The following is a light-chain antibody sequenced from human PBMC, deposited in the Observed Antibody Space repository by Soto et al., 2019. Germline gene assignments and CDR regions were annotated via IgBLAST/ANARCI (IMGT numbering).Light chain of an antibody. CDR1: QSVSTNY. CDR3: QQRSNWPIT. V-gene: IGKV3D-20*02. J-gene: IGKJ5*01. Sequence: EIVLTQSPGTLSLSPGERATLSCRSSQSVSTNYLAWYQQKPGQAPRLLIYRTSTRATGIPDRFSGGGSGTDFTLTISRLAPEDFAVYYCQQRSNWPITFGQGTRLEVK. CDR2: RTS.